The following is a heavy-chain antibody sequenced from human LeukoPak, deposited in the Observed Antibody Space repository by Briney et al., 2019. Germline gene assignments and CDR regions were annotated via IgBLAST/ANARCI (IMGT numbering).Heavy chain of an antibody. CDR2: IYRGGST. D-gene: IGHD3-10*01. CDR3: ARDRATWFGEVYYYYYMVV. V-gene: IGHV3-66*02. Sequence: GGSLRLSCAASGFTVSSNYMSWVRQAPGKGLEWVSVIYRGGSTYYADSVKGRLTISRDNSKNTLYLQMHRLRAEDTAVYYCARDRATWFGEVYYYYYMVVWGKGTTVSVSS. J-gene: IGHJ6*03. CDR1: GFTVSSNY.